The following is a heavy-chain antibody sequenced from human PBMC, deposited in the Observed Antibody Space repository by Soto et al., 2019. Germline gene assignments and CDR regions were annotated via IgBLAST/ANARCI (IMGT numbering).Heavy chain of an antibody. D-gene: IGHD5-12*01. V-gene: IGHV1-18*01. CDR3: ARVEIVATIDY. Sequence: ASVKVSCKASGGTFSSYTISWVRQAPGQGLEWMGRIIPILGNTNYAQKLQGRVTMTTDTSTSTAYMELRSLRSDDTAVYYCARVEIVATIDYWGQGTLVTVSS. CDR1: GGTFSSYT. CDR2: IIPILGNT. J-gene: IGHJ4*02.